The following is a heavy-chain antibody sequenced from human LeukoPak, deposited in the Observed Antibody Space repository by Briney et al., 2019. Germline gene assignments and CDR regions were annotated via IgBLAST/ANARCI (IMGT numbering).Heavy chain of an antibody. J-gene: IGHJ4*02. CDR1: GFTFSGSA. D-gene: IGHD3-22*01. CDR2: IRSKANSYAT. V-gene: IGHV3-73*01. Sequence: GGSLRLSCAASGFTFSGSAMHWVRQASGKGLEWVGRIRSKANSYATAYAASVKGRFTISRDDSKNTAYLQMNSLKTEDTAVYYCTSGYHYDSSGYWSALGYWGQGTLVTVSS. CDR3: TSGYHYDSSGYWSALGY.